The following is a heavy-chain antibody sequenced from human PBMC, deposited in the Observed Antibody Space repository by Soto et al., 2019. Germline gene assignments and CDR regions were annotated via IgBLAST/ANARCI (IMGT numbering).Heavy chain of an antibody. V-gene: IGHV1-3*01. Sequence: ASVKVSCKASGCTLSSYAISWVRQAPGQRLEWMGWINAGNGNAKYSQNFQGRVTITRDASATTAYMELSPLRSQDPAGYYCATSTIDTSTWKPAFSGMDVWGQGSTVTVSS. D-gene: IGHD6-13*01. CDR3: ATSTIDTSTWKPAFSGMDV. CDR1: GCTLSSYA. J-gene: IGHJ6*02. CDR2: INAGNGNA.